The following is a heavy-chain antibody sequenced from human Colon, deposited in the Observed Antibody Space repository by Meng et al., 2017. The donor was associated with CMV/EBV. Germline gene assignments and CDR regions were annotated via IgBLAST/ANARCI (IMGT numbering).Heavy chain of an antibody. V-gene: IGHV3-23*03. J-gene: IGHJ4*02. Sequence: GESLKISCAPSGFSFSSYAMSWVRQAPGKGLEWVSVISRGGSDTYYTASVKGRFTISRDDSKNALFLQMSSLRAEDTAVYYCATYQRGPEYYLDHWGQGTLVTVSS. CDR2: ISRGGSDT. CDR1: GFSFSSYA. CDR3: ATYQRGPEYYLDH. D-gene: IGHD2-2*01.